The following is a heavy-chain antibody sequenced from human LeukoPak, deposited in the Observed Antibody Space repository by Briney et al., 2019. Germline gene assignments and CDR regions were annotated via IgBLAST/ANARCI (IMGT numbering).Heavy chain of an antibody. CDR1: GGSISSYY. V-gene: IGHV4-59*01. Sequence: SETLSLTCTVSGGSISSYYWSWIRQPPGKGLEWIGYIYYSGSTNYNPSLKSRVTISIDTSKNQFSQKLSSVIAADTAVYYCARVERQLWLRYPSYWFDPWGQGTLVTVSS. J-gene: IGHJ5*02. CDR3: ARVERQLWLRYPSYWFDP. D-gene: IGHD5-18*01. CDR2: IYYSGST.